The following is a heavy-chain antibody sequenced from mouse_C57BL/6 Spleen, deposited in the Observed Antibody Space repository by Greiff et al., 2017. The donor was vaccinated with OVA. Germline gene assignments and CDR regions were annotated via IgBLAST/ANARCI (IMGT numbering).Heavy chain of an antibody. D-gene: IGHD1-1*01. CDR3: ARGAGSSSRFYAMDY. CDR1: GYSITSGYY. CDR2: ISYDGSN. J-gene: IGHJ4*01. V-gene: IGHV3-6*01. Sequence: VQLKESGPGLVKPSQSLSLTCSVTGYSITSGYYWNWIRQFPGNKLEWMGYISYDGSNNYNPSLKNRISITRDTSKNQFFLKLNSVTTEDTATYYCARGAGSSSRFYAMDYWGQGTSVTVSS.